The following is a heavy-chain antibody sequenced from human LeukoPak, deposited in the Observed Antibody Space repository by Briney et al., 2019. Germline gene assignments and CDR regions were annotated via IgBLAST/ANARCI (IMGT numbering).Heavy chain of an antibody. J-gene: IGHJ4*02. CDR2: ISWNSGSI. D-gene: IGHD5-18*01. CDR3: AKTKGYSYGYYFDY. V-gene: IGHV3-9*01. Sequence: GGSLRLSCAASGFTFDDYAMHWVRQAPGKGLEWVSGISWNSGSIGYADSVKGRFTISRDNAKNSLYLQMNSLRAEDTAVYYCAKTKGYSYGYYFDYWGQGTLVTVSS. CDR1: GFTFDDYA.